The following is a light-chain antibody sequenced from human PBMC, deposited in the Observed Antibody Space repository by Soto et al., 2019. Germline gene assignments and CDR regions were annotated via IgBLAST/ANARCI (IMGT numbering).Light chain of an antibody. J-gene: IGKJ1*01. CDR1: QSISNS. CDR3: QQSYSSSWT. V-gene: IGKV1-39*01. Sequence: DIQMTQSPSSLSASVGDRVTITCRASQSISNSLNWYQQKPGKAPKFLIYAASSLQSGVPSRFSGSGSGTDFTLTISSLQREDFATYFCQQSYSSSWTFGQRTKVDI. CDR2: AAS.